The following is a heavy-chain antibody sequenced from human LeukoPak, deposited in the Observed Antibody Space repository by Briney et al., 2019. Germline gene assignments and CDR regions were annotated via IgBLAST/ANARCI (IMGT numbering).Heavy chain of an antibody. CDR2: VSASGRTI. D-gene: IGHD3-16*01. CDR3: ASCPSTWGSYYYYYMDV. J-gene: IGHJ6*03. CDR1: GFSFSSFE. Sequence: GGSLRLSCAASGFSFSSFEMSWVRQAPGKGLEWVSYVSASGRTIYYADSVKGRFTISRDNAKNSLYLQMNSLRAEDTAVYYCASCPSTWGSYYYYYMDVWGKGTTVTISS. V-gene: IGHV3-48*03.